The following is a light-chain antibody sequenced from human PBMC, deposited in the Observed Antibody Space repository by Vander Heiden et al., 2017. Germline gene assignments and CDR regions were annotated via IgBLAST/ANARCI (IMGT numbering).Light chain of an antibody. Sequence: SAELTQDPAVSVALVQTVRITCQGDSLRSYYASWYQQKPGQAPVLVIFCYNNRPSGIPDRFSGSGSGNTASSTITTAQAEDEADADCYSRDNSGNHHHWVFGGGTKLTVL. CDR1: SLRSYY. CDR2: CYN. V-gene: IGLV3-19*01. J-gene: IGLJ3*02. CDR3: YSRDNSGNHHHWV.